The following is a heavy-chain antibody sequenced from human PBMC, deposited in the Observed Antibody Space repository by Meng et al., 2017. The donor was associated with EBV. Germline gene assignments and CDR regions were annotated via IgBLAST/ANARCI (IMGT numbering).Heavy chain of an antibody. Sequence: QLQLYQSGPGLVKPSXXLSLTCTVAXDPISSRSYYWGWIRQSPGKGLEWIGNVYYSGNSYYNPSLKSRVTISVDTSKNQFYLKLISVTAADTAVYFCARVSFYDYWSGYSFNWFDPWGQGTLVTVSS. D-gene: IGHD3-3*01. CDR2: VYYSGNS. CDR1: XDPISSRSYY. V-gene: IGHV4-39*01. CDR3: ARVSFYDYWSGYSFNWFDP. J-gene: IGHJ5*02.